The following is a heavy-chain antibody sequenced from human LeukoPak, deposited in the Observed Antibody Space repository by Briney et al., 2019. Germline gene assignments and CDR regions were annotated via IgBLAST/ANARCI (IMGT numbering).Heavy chain of an antibody. V-gene: IGHV3-15*01. J-gene: IGHJ3*02. D-gene: IGHD3-3*01. CDR2: IKSKTDGETT. CDR3: TRGLFGVINDAFDI. CDR1: GFTFNNAW. Sequence: AGGSLRLSCTASGFTFNNAWMSWVPPAPGKGLEWVVRIKSKTDGETTHYAVSVEGRFTISRDNSKNTLYLQMNSLKTEDTPVYFCTRGLFGVINDAFDIWGEGTIVTVSS.